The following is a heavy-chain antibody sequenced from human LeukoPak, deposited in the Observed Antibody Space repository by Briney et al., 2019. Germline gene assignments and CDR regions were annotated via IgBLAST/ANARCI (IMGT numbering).Heavy chain of an antibody. Sequence: SVKVSCKASGGTFSSYAISWVRQAPGQGLEWMGVIIPIFGTANYAQKFQGRVTITADESTSTAYMELSSLRSEDTAVYYCARDWHYDFWSGYPNWFDPWGQGTLVTVSS. CDR1: GGTFSSYA. V-gene: IGHV1-69*13. CDR3: ARDWHYDFWSGYPNWFDP. CDR2: IIPIFGTA. D-gene: IGHD3-3*01. J-gene: IGHJ5*02.